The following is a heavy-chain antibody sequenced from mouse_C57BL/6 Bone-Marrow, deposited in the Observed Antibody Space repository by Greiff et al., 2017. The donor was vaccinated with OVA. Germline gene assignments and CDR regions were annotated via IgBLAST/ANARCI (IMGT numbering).Heavy chain of an antibody. Sequence: QVQLQQSGAELVKPGASVKLSCKASGYTFTSYWMHWVKQRPGQGLEWIGMIHPNSGSTNYNEKFKSKATLTVDKSSSTAYMQLSSLTSEDSAVDYCARCLFITTVVAPFDYWGQGTTLTVSS. V-gene: IGHV1-64*01. CDR3: ARCLFITTVVAPFDY. J-gene: IGHJ2*01. CDR2: IHPNSGST. CDR1: GYTFTSYW. D-gene: IGHD1-1*01.